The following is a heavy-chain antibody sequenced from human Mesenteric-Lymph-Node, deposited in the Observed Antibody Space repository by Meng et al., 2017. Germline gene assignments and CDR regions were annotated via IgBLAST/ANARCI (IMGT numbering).Heavy chain of an antibody. V-gene: IGHV1-2*02. Sequence: SVKVSCKASGYTFTGYYIHWVRRAPGQGLEWVAWINPNSGGTNYAQSFQGRVTMTRDTSTSTVYMELSSLRSEDTAVYYCARDGGDIVATSPADYWGHGTLVTVSS. CDR1: GYTFTGYY. CDR3: ARDGGDIVATSPADY. D-gene: IGHD5-12*01. CDR2: INPNSGGT. J-gene: IGHJ4*01.